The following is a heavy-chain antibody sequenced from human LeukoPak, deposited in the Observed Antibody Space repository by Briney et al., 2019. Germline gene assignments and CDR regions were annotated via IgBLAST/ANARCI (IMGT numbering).Heavy chain of an antibody. CDR2: IGIRGDT. J-gene: IGHJ4*02. CDR1: GFTFIDYD. D-gene: IGHD6-19*01. CDR3: AGGGIQVSGIDEFDY. V-gene: IGHV3-13*01. Sequence: HPGGSLRLSCAASGFTFIDYDMHWVRQVIGKGLEWVSAIGIRGDTHYSGSVKGRFTISRENAESSLYLQMNSLRAEDTAVYYCAGGGIQVSGIDEFDYWGQGTLVTVSS.